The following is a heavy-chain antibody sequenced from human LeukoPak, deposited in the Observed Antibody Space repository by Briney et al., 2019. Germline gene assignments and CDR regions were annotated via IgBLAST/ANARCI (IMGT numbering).Heavy chain of an antibody. CDR2: MYYSGST. Sequence: SETLSLTCTVSGGSISSSRYYWGWIRQPPGTGLDWIGSMYYSGSTYYNPSLKSRVTISVDTSKNQFSLKLSSVTAADTAVYYCARHPLPSGIDAFDIWGQGTMVTVSS. V-gene: IGHV4-39*07. J-gene: IGHJ3*02. CDR3: ARHPLPSGIDAFDI. CDR1: GGSISSSRYY.